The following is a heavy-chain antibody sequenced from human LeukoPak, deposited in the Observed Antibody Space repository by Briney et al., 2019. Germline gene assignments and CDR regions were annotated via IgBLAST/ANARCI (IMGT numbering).Heavy chain of an antibody. Sequence: GGSLRLSCSASGFTFSRYPMQWVRQARGKGVEYVSRISTNGGSTHYADSVKGRFTISRDNSKNTLNVQMRSLRVDDTAVYYCVKVSRAAATDFYYWGQGTLVTVSS. D-gene: IGHD6-13*01. CDR3: VKVSRAAATDFYY. J-gene: IGHJ4*02. V-gene: IGHV3-64*05. CDR1: GFTFSRYP. CDR2: ISTNGGST.